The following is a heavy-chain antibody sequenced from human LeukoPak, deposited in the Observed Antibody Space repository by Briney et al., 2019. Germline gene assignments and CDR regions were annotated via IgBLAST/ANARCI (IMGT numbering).Heavy chain of an antibody. V-gene: IGHV4-38-2*02. J-gene: IGHJ6*03. CDR3: ARASRAGYYMDV. Sequence: SETLSLTCTVSGYSISSGYYWGWIRQPPGKGLEWIGRIYHSGSTYYNPSLKRRVTISVDTSKNQFSLKLSSVTAADTAVYYCARASRAGYYMDVWGKGTTVTVSS. CDR1: GYSISSGYY. CDR2: IYHSGST.